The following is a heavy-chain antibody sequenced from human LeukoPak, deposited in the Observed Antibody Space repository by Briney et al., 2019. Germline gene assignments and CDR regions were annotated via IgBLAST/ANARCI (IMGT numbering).Heavy chain of an antibody. D-gene: IGHD4-17*01. J-gene: IGHJ5*02. Sequence: GGSLRLSCVASGFTFRSYEMNWVRQAPGKGLEWIGYIYSSGSTTYYADSVKGRFTVSRDNAKNSLYLQMNRLRVEDTGVYYCVRGGYGDYGRGSWGQGTMVTVSS. CDR2: IYSSGSTT. V-gene: IGHV3-48*03. CDR1: GFTFRSYE. CDR3: VRGGYGDYGRGS.